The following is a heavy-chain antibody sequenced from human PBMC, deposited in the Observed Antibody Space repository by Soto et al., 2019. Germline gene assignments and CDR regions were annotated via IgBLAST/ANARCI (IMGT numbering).Heavy chain of an antibody. D-gene: IGHD2-15*01. Sequence: QVQLVESGGGVVQPGRSLRLSCAASGFSFRNYAMHWVRQAPGKGLEWVAVISYDEKKIYYIDSVKGRFTISRDNSKNTLYLQMSTLRAEDTAVYYCARALDAAKNSKDNWFDPWGQGTLVTVSS. CDR3: ARALDAAKNSKDNWFDP. J-gene: IGHJ5*02. CDR2: ISYDEKKI. CDR1: GFSFRNYA. V-gene: IGHV3-30*04.